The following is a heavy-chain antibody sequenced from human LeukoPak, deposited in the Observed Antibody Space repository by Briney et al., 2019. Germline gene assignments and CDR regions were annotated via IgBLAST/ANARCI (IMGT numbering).Heavy chain of an antibody. CDR3: AGSRSSSWYAY. V-gene: IGHV1-18*04. D-gene: IGHD6-13*01. CDR2: IGAYNGNT. Sequence: GASVKLSCKASGYTFTSYGISMARHAPAQGLEWMGWIGAYNGNTNYAQKLQGRVTKTTVTSTSTAYKELPGLRSDGTAVYYCAGSRSSSWYAYWGRGTLVSVSS. CDR1: GYTFTSYG. J-gene: IGHJ4*02.